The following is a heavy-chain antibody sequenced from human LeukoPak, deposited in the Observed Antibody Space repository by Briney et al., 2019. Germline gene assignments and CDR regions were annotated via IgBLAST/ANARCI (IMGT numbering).Heavy chain of an antibody. Sequence: NPGGSLRLSCATSGFEFSRSWMHWVRQAPGKGLEWVSSISGSNSYIFYADSVKGRFTVSRDNAKDSLYLQMNSLRAEDTAVYYCARALTTLTYEGYWGQGTLVTVSS. CDR3: ARALTTLTYEGY. D-gene: IGHD1-1*01. CDR1: GFEFSRSW. CDR2: ISGSNSYI. J-gene: IGHJ4*02. V-gene: IGHV3-21*01.